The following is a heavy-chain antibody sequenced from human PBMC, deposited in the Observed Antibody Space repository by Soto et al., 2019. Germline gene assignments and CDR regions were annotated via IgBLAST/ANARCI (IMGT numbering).Heavy chain of an antibody. J-gene: IGHJ4*02. Sequence: SETLSLTCTVSGGSISSGCYYWSWIRQHPGKGLEWIGYIYYSGSTYYNPSLKSRVTISVDTSKNQFSLKLSSVTAADTAVYYCARVKVEMATIIDYWGQGTLVTVSS. V-gene: IGHV4-31*03. CDR3: ARVKVEMATIIDY. CDR1: GGSISSGCYY. CDR2: IYYSGST. D-gene: IGHD5-12*01.